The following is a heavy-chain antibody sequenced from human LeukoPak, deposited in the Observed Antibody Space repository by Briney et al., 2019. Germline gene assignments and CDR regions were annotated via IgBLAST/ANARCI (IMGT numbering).Heavy chain of an antibody. D-gene: IGHD3-16*01. CDR2: ISGSGGST. Sequence: GRSLRLSCAASGFTSSSYALSWVRQAPGKGLEWVSTISGSGGSTYYADSVKGRFTISRDNSKNTLYLQMNSLRAEDTAVYYCAKDEITLPFDYWGQGTLVTVSS. V-gene: IGHV3-23*01. CDR1: GFTSSSYA. CDR3: AKDEITLPFDY. J-gene: IGHJ4*02.